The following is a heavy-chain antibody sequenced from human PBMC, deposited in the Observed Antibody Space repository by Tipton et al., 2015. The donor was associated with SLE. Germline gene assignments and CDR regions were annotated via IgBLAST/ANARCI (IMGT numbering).Heavy chain of an antibody. CDR2: AYYSGTP. CDR1: GGSITSTNYH. J-gene: IGHJ3*01. Sequence: TLSLTCSVSGGSITSTNYHWGWVRQPPGNGLEWIGNAYYSGTPSYHPSLKSRITISLDTFNNHFSLKLNSVTAADTAVYYCARQRHSSPLDAFDVWGQGTMVTVSS. V-gene: IGHV4-39*07. CDR3: ARQRHSSPLDAFDV. D-gene: IGHD2-2*01.